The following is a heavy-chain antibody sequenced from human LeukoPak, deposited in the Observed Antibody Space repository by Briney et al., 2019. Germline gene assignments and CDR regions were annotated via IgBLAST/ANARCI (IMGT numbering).Heavy chain of an antibody. J-gene: IGHJ4*02. CDR1: GFTFSSYA. D-gene: IGHD3-3*01. V-gene: IGHV3-23*01. CDR3: AKDLAYYDFWSGCYPIYFDY. CDR2: ISGSGGST. Sequence: GGSLRLSCAASGFTFSSYAMSWVRQAPGKGLEWVSAISGSGGSTYYADSVKGRFTISRDNSKNTLYLQMNSLRAEDTAVYYCAKDLAYYDFWSGCYPIYFDYWGQGTLVTVSS.